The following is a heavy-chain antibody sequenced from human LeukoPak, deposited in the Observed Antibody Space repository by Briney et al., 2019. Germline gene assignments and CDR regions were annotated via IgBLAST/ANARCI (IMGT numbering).Heavy chain of an antibody. V-gene: IGHV3-33*01. J-gene: IGHJ4*02. CDR3: ARGPYYYDISGSPRGDY. CDR1: GFTFNSYG. D-gene: IGHD3-22*01. CDR2: IWYDGTNK. Sequence: GGSLRLSRAASGFTFNSYGMHWVRQAPGKGLEWVALIWYDGTNKYYADSVKGRFTISRDSSKNTLYLQMNNLRAEDTAVYYCARGPYYYDISGSPRGDYWGQGTLVTVSS.